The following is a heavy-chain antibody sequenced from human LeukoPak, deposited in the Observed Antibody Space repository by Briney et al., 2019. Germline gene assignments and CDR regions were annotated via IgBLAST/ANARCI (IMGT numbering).Heavy chain of an antibody. CDR2: ISAYNGNT. D-gene: IGHD5-18*01. J-gene: IGHJ4*02. CDR1: GYTFTGYG. V-gene: IGHV1-18*01. Sequence: ASVKVSCTASGYTFTGYGISWVRQAPGQGLEWMGWISAYNGNTNYAQKLQGRVTMTTDTSTSTAYMELRSLRSDDTAVYYCARDQGNSYGYAIDYWGQGTLVTVSS. CDR3: ARDQGNSYGYAIDY.